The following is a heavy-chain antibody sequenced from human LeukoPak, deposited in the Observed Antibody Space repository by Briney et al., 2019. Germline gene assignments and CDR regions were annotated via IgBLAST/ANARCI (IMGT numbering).Heavy chain of an antibody. J-gene: IGHJ4*02. V-gene: IGHV3-21*01. D-gene: IGHD3-10*01. Sequence: GGSLRLSCAPSGFTFSSYSMNWVRQAPGKGLEWVSSISSSSSYIYYADSVKGRFTISRDNAKNSLYLQMNSLRAEDTAVYYCARDYYGSGSYYRGYYFDYWGQGTLVTVSS. CDR3: ARDYYGSGSYYRGYYFDY. CDR2: ISSSSSYI. CDR1: GFTFSSYS.